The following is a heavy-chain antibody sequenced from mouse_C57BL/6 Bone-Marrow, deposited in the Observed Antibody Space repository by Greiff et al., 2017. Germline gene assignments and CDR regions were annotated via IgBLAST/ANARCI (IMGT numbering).Heavy chain of an antibody. CDR2: IDPETGGT. Sequence: LVESGAELVRPGASVTLSCKASGYTFTDYEMHWVEQTPVHGLEWIGAIDPETGGTAYNQKFKGKAILTADKSSSTAYMELRSLTAEDSAVYYCTRWSHVALDYWGQGTSVTVSS. CDR3: TRWSHVALDY. D-gene: IGHD6-2*01. J-gene: IGHJ4*01. V-gene: IGHV1-15*01. CDR1: GYTFTDYE.